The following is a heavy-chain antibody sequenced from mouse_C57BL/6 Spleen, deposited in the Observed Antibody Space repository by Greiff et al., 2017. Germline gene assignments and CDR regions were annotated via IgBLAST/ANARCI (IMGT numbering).Heavy chain of an antibody. D-gene: IGHD2-3*01. Sequence: QVQLQQSGPGLVQPSQSLSITCTVSGFSLTSYGVHWVRQSPGKGLEWLGVIWRGGSTDYNAAFMSRLGITKDNSKSQVFFKMNSLQANYTAIYYCAKIGDDVYLYYYARDYWGQGTSVTVSS. CDR1: GFSLTSYG. CDR2: IWRGGST. V-gene: IGHV2-5*01. CDR3: AKIGDDVYLYYYARDY. J-gene: IGHJ4*01.